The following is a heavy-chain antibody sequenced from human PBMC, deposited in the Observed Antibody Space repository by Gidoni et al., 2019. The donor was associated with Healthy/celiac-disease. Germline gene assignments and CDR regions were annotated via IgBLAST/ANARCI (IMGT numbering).Heavy chain of an antibody. Sequence: QVQLVQSGAEVQKPGASVKVSCKASGYTFTSYYMHWVRQAPGQGLEWMGIINPSGGSTSYAQKFQGRVTMTRDTSTSTVYMELSSLRSEDTAVYYCASFYDILTGYHDAFDIWGQGTMVTVSS. CDR1: GYTFTSYY. CDR3: ASFYDILTGYHDAFDI. CDR2: INPSGGST. V-gene: IGHV1-46*03. J-gene: IGHJ3*02. D-gene: IGHD3-9*01.